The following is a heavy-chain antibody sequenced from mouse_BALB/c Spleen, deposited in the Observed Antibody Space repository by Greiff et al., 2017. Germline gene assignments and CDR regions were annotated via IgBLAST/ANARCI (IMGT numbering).Heavy chain of an antibody. V-gene: IGHV3-6*02. D-gene: IGHD2-2*01. CDR3: ARRGYEGDYFDY. Sequence: EVQVVESGPGLVKPSQSLSLTCSVTGYSITSGYYWNWIRQFPGNKLEWMGYISYDGSNNYNPSLKNRISITRDTSKNQFFLKLNSVTTEDTATYYCARRGYEGDYFDYWGQGTTLTVSS. J-gene: IGHJ2*01. CDR2: ISYDGSN. CDR1: GYSITSGYY.